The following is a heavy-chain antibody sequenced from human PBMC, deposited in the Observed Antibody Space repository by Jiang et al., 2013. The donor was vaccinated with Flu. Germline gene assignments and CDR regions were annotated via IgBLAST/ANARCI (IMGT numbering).Heavy chain of an antibody. D-gene: IGHD3-10*01. Sequence: VQLVESGGGVVQPGRSLRLSCAASGFTFSVYSMNWVRQAPGKGLEWVAVISHDGSHKYYADSVKGRFTISRDDSKSTLYVQMNSLRVEDTAVYYCARIGVGWDYGSGWSDWGQGTLVTVSS. CDR3: ARIGVGWDYGSGWSD. V-gene: IGHV3-30*04. CDR2: ISHDGSHK. CDR1: GFTFSVYS. J-gene: IGHJ4*02.